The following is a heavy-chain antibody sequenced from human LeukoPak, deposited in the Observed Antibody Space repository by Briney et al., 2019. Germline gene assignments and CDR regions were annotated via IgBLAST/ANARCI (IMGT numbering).Heavy chain of an antibody. CDR3: ARRKGEPNIFDS. Sequence: ASVKVSCKASGYTFTAYHIHWVRQAPGQGLEWMGRINPNSGGTNYVQKFQGRVTMTRDTSISTAYMDLSGLTSDDTAVYYCARRKGEPNIFDSWGQGTLVTVSS. J-gene: IGHJ4*02. CDR2: INPNSGGT. D-gene: IGHD3-16*01. V-gene: IGHV1-2*06. CDR1: GYTFTAYH.